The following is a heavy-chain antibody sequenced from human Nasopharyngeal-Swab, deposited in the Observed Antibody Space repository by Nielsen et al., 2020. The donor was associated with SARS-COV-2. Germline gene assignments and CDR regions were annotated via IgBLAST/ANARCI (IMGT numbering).Heavy chain of an antibody. V-gene: IGHV6-1*01. CDR2: TYYRSKWYN. J-gene: IGHJ6*03. CDR3: ARARGAYGDYYYYYYTDV. CDR1: GDSVSSSSAA. D-gene: IGHD4-17*01. Sequence: LRLSCAISGDSVSSSSAAWNWIRQSPSRGLEWLGRTYYRSKWYNDYAVSVKSRITINPDTSKNQFSLHLNSVTPEDTAVYYCARARGAYGDYYYYYYTDVWGKGTTITVSS.